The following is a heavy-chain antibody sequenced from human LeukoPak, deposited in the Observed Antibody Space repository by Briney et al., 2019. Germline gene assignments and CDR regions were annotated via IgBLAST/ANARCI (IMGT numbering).Heavy chain of an antibody. J-gene: IGHJ4*02. CDR3: ARSGQRRCGGRNCYPYYFDY. CDR2: ISSGSRHI. D-gene: IGHD2-15*01. V-gene: IGHV3-21*01. CDR1: GFTFSDHS. Sequence: GGSLRLSCAASGFTFSDHSMNWVRQAPGKGLEWVSSISSGSRHIYHAESVLGRFTISRDNAKNSLYLQMNSLRAEDTAVYYCARSGQRRCGGRNCYPYYFDYWGQGTLVTVSP.